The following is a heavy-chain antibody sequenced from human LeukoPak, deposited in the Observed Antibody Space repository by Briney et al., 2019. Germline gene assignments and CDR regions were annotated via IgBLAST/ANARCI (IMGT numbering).Heavy chain of an antibody. CDR1: GGSISSYY. J-gene: IGHJ4*02. V-gene: IGHV4-59*01. D-gene: IGHD6-19*01. CDR2: IYYSGST. CDR3: ARTYSSGWLFDY. Sequence: SETLSLTCTVSGGSISSYYWSWIRQPPGKGLEWIGYIYYSGSTNYNPSLKSRVTISVDTSKNQFSLKLSSVTAADTAVYYCARTYSSGWLFDYWGQGTLVTVSS.